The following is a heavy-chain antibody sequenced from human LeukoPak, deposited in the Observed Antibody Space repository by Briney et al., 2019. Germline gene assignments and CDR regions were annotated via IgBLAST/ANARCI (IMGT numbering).Heavy chain of an antibody. D-gene: IGHD2-15*01. J-gene: IGHJ6*02. CDR2: IYTSGST. CDR1: GGSISSYY. Sequence: SETLSLTCTVSGGSISSYYWSWIRQPAGKGLEWIGRIYTSGSTNYNPSLKSRVTMSVDTSKNQFSLKLSSVTAADTAVYYCARDHCSGGSCYFPMDVWGQGTTVTVSS. V-gene: IGHV4-4*07. CDR3: ARDHCSGGSCYFPMDV.